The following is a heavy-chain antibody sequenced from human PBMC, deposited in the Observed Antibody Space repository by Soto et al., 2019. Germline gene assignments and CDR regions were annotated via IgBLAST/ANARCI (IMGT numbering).Heavy chain of an antibody. J-gene: IGHJ3*02. CDR2: IIPTFGTA. V-gene: IGHV1-69*06. D-gene: IGHD6-19*01. CDR3: ARSETAGHRGFDI. Sequence: QVQLVQSGAEMREPGSSVKVSCKASGGTFSSSAINWLRQAPGQGPEWMGGIIPTFGTANYIEKFRGRVTITADTSKSTDYMEVSSLTSEETDMYFCARSETAGHRGFDIWGQGTMVTVSS. CDR1: GGTFSSSA.